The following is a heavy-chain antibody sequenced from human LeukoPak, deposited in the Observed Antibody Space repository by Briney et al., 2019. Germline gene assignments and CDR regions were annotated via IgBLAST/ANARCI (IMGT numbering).Heavy chain of an antibody. J-gene: IGHJ4*02. CDR3: ARDKVQPGIAVAAHFDY. D-gene: IGHD6-19*01. CDR2: ISGSGGST. CDR1: GFTFSSYA. Sequence: GGSLRLSCAASGFTFSSYAMSWVRQAPGKGLEWVSAISGSGGSTYYADSVKGRFTISRDNAKNSLYLQMNSLRAEDTAVYYCARDKVQPGIAVAAHFDYWGQGTLVTVSS. V-gene: IGHV3-23*01.